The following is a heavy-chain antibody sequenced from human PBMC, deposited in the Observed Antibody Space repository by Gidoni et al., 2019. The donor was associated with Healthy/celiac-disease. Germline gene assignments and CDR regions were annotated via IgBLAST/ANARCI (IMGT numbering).Heavy chain of an antibody. Sequence: EVQLVESGGGLVQPGGSLRLSCAAPGFPFSSYSMNWVRQAPGKGLEWVSYISSSSSTIYDADSVKGRFTISRDNAQNSLYLKMNSLRAEDTAVYYCARASIVVVPAAINDWFDPWGQGTLVTVSS. D-gene: IGHD2-2*01. V-gene: IGHV3-48*04. CDR3: ARASIVVVPAAINDWFDP. J-gene: IGHJ5*02. CDR2: ISSSSSTI. CDR1: GFPFSSYS.